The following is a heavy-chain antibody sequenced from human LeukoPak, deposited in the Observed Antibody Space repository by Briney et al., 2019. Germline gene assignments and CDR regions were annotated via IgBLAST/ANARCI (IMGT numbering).Heavy chain of an antibody. V-gene: IGHV1-24*01. J-gene: IGHJ5*01. CDR1: GYILNELS. D-gene: IGHD5-12*01. CDR3: AASCGPPLQYFRGCDGLFDP. CDR2: FDPEDDET. Sequence: EASVKVSCKVSGYILNELSMHWVRQAPGKGLEWMGSFDPEDDETIYAQKLQGRVTMTEDTSTDTAYMELSNLTSEDTAVYYCAASCGPPLQYFRGCDGLFDPWGQGTPVTVSS.